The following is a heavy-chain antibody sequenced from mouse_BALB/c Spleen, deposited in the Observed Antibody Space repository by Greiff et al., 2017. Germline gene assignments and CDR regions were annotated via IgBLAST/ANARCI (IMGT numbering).Heavy chain of an antibody. V-gene: IGHV1-69*01. Sequence: QVQLQQPGAELVMPGASVKMSCKASGYTFTDYWMHWVKQRPGQGLEWIGAIDTSDSYTSYNQKFKGKATLTVDESSSTAYMQLSSLTSEDSAVYYCARGGSSYPYWGQGTLVTVSA. CDR3: ARGGSSYPY. CDR2: IDTSDSYT. D-gene: IGHD1-1*01. J-gene: IGHJ3*01. CDR1: GYTFTDYW.